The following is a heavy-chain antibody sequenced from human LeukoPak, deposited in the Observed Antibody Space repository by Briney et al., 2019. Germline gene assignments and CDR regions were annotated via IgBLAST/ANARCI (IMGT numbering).Heavy chain of an antibody. CDR1: GFTFSSYG. CDR3: AKDDYGDYEVMV. Sequence: GRSLRLSCAASGFTFSSYGMHWVRQAPGKGLEWVAFIRYDGSNKYYADSVKGRFTISRDNSKNTLYLQMNSLRAEDTAVYYCAKDDYGDYEVMVWGQGTLVTVSS. J-gene: IGHJ4*02. CDR2: IRYDGSNK. D-gene: IGHD4-17*01. V-gene: IGHV3-30*02.